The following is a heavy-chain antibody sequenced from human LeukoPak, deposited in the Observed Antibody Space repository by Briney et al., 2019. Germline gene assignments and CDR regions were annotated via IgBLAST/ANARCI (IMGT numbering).Heavy chain of an antibody. J-gene: IGHJ4*02. CDR2: IWYDGSNK. V-gene: IGHV3-33*01. CDR1: GFTFSSYG. Sequence: PGGSLRLSCAASGFTFSSYGMHWVRQAPGKGLEWVAVIWYDGSNKYYADSVKGRFTISRDNSKNTLYLQMNSLRAEDTAVYYCAREYTPYSYGSDAFDYWGQGTLVTVSS. CDR3: AREYTPYSYGSDAFDY. D-gene: IGHD5-18*01.